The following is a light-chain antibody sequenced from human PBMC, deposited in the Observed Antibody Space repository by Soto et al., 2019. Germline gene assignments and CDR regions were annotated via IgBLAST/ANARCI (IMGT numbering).Light chain of an antibody. CDR3: QSHDSSLSGYV. V-gene: IGLV1-40*01. J-gene: IGLJ1*01. CDR2: GNT. Sequence: QSVLTQPPSVSGAPGQRVTISCAGSSSNIGAGYDVHWYQQLPGTAPKLLIYGNTNRPSGVPDRFSGSKSGSSASLAITGVQSEDEADYYRQSHDSSLSGYVFGTGTKLTVL. CDR1: SSNIGAGYD.